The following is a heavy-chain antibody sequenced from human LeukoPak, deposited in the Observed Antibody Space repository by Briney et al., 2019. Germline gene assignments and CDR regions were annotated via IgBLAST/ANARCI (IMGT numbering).Heavy chain of an antibody. CDR1: GGSITSNSYY. CDR3: ARERREQLLPPYTRSVTYFDY. J-gene: IGHJ4*02. CDR2: ITYSGST. D-gene: IGHD2-2*01. V-gene: IGHV4-39*07. Sequence: SGTLSLTCTVSGGSITSNSYYWGWIRQPPGKGLEWIGSITYSGSTYYNPSLKRRVTMSIDTSKNQFSLKLSSVTAADTAVYYCARERREQLLPPYTRSVTYFDYWGQGTLVTVSS.